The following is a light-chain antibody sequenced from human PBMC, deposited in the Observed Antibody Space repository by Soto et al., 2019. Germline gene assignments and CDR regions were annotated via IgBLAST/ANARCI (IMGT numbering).Light chain of an antibody. CDR3: QQYGSLYT. V-gene: IGKV3-20*01. Sequence: EIVLTQSPGTLSLSPGERATLSCRASQSVRSSYLAWYQQKPGQAPRLLIYDASSRATGVPDRFSGSGSGTDFTLTISRLEPEDFAVDYCQQYGSLYTFGQGTKLEIK. CDR1: QSVRSSY. J-gene: IGKJ2*01. CDR2: DAS.